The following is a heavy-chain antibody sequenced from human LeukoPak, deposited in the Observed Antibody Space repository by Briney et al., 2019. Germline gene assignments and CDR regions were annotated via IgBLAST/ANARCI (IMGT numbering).Heavy chain of an antibody. CDR2: SYSIFGTA. D-gene: IGHD4-23*01. J-gene: IGHJ4*02. V-gene: IGHV1-69*01. CDR3: AREEGGKGTFDY. Sequence: SWVRQAPGQGLEWMGGSYSIFGTANYAQKFQGRVTITADESTNTAYMELSSLRSEDTAVYYCAREEGGKGTFDYWGQGTLVTVSS.